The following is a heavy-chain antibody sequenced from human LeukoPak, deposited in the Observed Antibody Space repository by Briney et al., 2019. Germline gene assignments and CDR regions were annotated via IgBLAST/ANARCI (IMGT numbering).Heavy chain of an antibody. CDR3: ARDVDTATDQINDY. CDR1: GGTFSSYA. Sequence: SVKVSCKASGGTFSSYAISWVRQAPGQGLEWMGRIIPIFGIANYAQKFQGRVTITADKSMSTAYMELRSLRSDDTAVYYCARDVDTATDQINDYWGQGTLVTVSS. D-gene: IGHD5-18*01. CDR2: IIPIFGIA. J-gene: IGHJ4*02. V-gene: IGHV1-69*04.